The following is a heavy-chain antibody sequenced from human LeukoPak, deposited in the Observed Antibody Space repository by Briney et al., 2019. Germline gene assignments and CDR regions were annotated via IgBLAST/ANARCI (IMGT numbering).Heavy chain of an antibody. CDR2: INHSGST. D-gene: IGHD2-2*01. J-gene: IGHJ4*02. V-gene: IGHV4-34*01. CDR1: GGSFSGYY. Sequence: SETLSLTCAVYGGSFSGYYWSWIRQPPGKGLEWIGEINHSGSTNYNPSLKSRVTISVDTSKDQFSLKLSSVTAADTAVYYCARVVPAATYFDYWGQGTLVTVSS. CDR3: ARVVPAATYFDY.